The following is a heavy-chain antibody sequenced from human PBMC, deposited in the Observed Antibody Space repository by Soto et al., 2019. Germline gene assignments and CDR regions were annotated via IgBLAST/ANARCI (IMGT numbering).Heavy chain of an antibody. CDR3: ARESRYCSGGSCYSYYGMDV. J-gene: IGHJ6*02. CDR2: ISYDGSNK. CDR1: GFTFSSYA. V-gene: IGHV3-30-3*01. Sequence: QVQLVESGGGVVQPGRSLRLSCAASGFTFSSYAMHWVRQAPGKGLEWVAVISYDGSNKYYADYVKGRVTISRDNSKNSLYLKMNSLRAEDTAVYYCARESRYCSGGSCYSYYGMDVWGQGTTVTVSS. D-gene: IGHD2-15*01.